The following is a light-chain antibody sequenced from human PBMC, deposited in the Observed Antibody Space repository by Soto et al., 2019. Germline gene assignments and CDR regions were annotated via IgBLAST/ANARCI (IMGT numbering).Light chain of an antibody. CDR1: QSVRDN. CDR2: STS. CDR3: QQYNNWPPLT. V-gene: IGKV3-15*01. Sequence: EVVMTQSPATLSVSPGERATLSCRASQSVRDNLAWYQQRPGQAPRLLIYSTSTRATGISGRFSGSGYGTEFTLIISSLQSEDVAVYYCQQYNNWPPLTFGGGTKVEIK. J-gene: IGKJ4*01.